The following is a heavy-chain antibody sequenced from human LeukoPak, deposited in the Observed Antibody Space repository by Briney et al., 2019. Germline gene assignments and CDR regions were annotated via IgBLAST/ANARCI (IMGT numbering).Heavy chain of an antibody. CDR3: ARRPITDYYYYGMDV. J-gene: IGHJ6*02. Sequence: SETLSLTCAVYGGSFSGYYWSWIRQPPGKGLEWIGEINHSGSTNYNPSLKSRVTISVDTSKNQFSLKLSSVTAADTAVYYCARRPITDYYYYGMDVWGQGTTVTVSS. D-gene: IGHD5-24*01. CDR1: GGSFSGYY. CDR2: INHSGST. V-gene: IGHV4-34*01.